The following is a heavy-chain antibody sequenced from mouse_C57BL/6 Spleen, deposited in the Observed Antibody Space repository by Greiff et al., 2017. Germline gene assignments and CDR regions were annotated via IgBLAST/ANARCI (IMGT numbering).Heavy chain of an antibody. Sequence: EVKVEESGGGLVKPGGSLKLSCAASGFTFSDYGMHWVRQAPEKGLEWVAYISSGSSTIYYADTVKGRFTISRDNAKNTLFLQMTSLRSEDTAMYYCARPDGYTWFAYWGQGTLVTVSA. CDR2: ISSGSSTI. V-gene: IGHV5-17*01. CDR1: GFTFSDYG. D-gene: IGHD2-3*01. J-gene: IGHJ3*01. CDR3: ARPDGYTWFAY.